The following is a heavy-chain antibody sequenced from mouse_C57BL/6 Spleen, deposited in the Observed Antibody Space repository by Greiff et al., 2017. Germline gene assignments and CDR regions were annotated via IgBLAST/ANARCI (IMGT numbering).Heavy chain of an antibody. CDR2: ISSGGSYT. CDR1: GFTFSSYG. J-gene: IGHJ3*01. CDR3: ASNEAWFAY. Sequence: EVMLVESGGDLVKPGGSLKLSCAASGFTFSSYGLSWVRQTPDKRLEWVATISSGGSYTYYPDSVKGRFTISRDNAKNTLYLQMSSLKSEDTAMYYCASNEAWFAYWGQGTLVTVSA. V-gene: IGHV5-6*02.